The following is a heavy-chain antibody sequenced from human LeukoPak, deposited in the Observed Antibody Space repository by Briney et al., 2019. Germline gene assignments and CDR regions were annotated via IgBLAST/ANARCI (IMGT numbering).Heavy chain of an antibody. CDR2: IKQDGSEK. CDR1: GFTFSFSW. J-gene: IGHJ4*02. CDR3: ARGPAYCGADCYSYFVD. D-gene: IGHD2-21*02. Sequence: GGSLRLPCAPSGFTFSFSWMIGVRPATGKGRVCVANIKQDGSEKSYVDSVKGRFTISRDNAKNSLYRQMNTLRAEDTALYYCARGPAYCGADCYSYFVDWGQETLVTVSS. V-gene: IGHV3-7*04.